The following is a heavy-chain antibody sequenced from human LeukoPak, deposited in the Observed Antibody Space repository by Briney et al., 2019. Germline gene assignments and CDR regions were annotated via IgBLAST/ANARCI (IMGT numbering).Heavy chain of an antibody. CDR3: ARSGSTVVTL. CDR2: IYYTGST. J-gene: IGHJ4*02. D-gene: IGHD4-23*01. V-gene: IGHV4-39*07. Sequence: SETLSLTCTVSGGSISSSSYYWAWIRQPPGKGLEWIGSIYYTGSTYYNPSLKSRVTISVDTSKNQFSLKLSSVTAADTAVYYCARSGSTVVTLWGQGTLVTVSS. CDR1: GGSISSSSYY.